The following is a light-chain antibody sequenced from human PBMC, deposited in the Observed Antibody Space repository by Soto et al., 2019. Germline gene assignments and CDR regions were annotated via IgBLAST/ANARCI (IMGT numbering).Light chain of an antibody. CDR1: QSISSW. CDR2: DAY. V-gene: IGKV1-5*01. CDR3: QQYNTYPWT. J-gene: IGKJ1*01. Sequence: DIQMTQSPATLSASVGDRVTITCRASQSISSWLAWYQQKPGKVPKLLIDDAYSLESGVPSRFSGSGSGTEFPLTISSLQPDDFAAYYCQQYNTYPWTFGQGTKVEIK.